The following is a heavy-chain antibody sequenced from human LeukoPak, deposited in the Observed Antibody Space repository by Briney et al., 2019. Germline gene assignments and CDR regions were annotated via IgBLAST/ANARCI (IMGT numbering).Heavy chain of an antibody. D-gene: IGHD2-15*01. Sequence: SETLSLTCAVYGGSFSGYYWSWIRQPPGKGLEWIGEINHSGSTNYNPSLNSRVTISVDTSKNQFSLKLSSVTAADTAVYYCARRGYCSGGSCYVSYWGQGTLVTVSS. CDR1: GGSFSGYY. J-gene: IGHJ4*02. V-gene: IGHV4-34*01. CDR3: ARRGYCSGGSCYVSY. CDR2: INHSGST.